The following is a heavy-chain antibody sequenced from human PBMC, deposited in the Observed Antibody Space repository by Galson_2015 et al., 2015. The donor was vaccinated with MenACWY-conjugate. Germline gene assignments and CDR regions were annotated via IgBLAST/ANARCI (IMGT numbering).Heavy chain of an antibody. D-gene: IGHD1-26*01. Sequence: SLRLSCAASGFTFSNYWMHWVRQAPGKGLVWVSRINSDGSTTTNADSVKGRVTISRDNAKNTLYLQMNSLGADDTAVYYCARGRNGSFDYWGQGTLVTVSS. CDR3: ARGRNGSFDY. CDR2: INSDGSTT. J-gene: IGHJ4*02. V-gene: IGHV3-74*01. CDR1: GFTFSNYW.